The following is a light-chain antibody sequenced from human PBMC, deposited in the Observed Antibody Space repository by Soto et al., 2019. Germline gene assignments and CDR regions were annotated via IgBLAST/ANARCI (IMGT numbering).Light chain of an antibody. CDR3: QQYHKWPPLA. J-gene: IGKJ4*01. CDR2: GAT. CDR1: QNVLSD. Sequence: EILLTQSPATLSVSPGETATLSCRASQNVLSDLAWYQQKPGQAPRLLVYGATTRATDAPSKFRGRGSGTEFSLTISSLQSEDSATYYCQQYHKWPPLAFGGGTKVEIK. V-gene: IGKV3-15*01.